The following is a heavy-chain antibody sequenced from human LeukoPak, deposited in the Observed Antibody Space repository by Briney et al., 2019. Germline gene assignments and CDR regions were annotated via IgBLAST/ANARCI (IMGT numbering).Heavy chain of an antibody. J-gene: IGHJ4*02. D-gene: IGHD3-10*01. V-gene: IGHV3-33*01. CDR3: ARFAGSDYTGSFDL. CDR2: VWIDGSKS. Sequence: GGSLRLSCAGSGFRFRTYGMHCVRPAPGKGVKWLGNVWIDGSKSDYVDPVKGLFTISRENSKNTVFLQMNSLRAEDTAVYHCARFAGSDYTGSFDLWGQGTPVTVSS. CDR1: GFRFRTYG.